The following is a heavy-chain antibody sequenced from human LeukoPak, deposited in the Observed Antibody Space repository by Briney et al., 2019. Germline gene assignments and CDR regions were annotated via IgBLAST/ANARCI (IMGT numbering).Heavy chain of an antibody. CDR3: TPESSIAAGGYFDY. D-gene: IGHD6-6*01. Sequence: GGSLRLSCAASGFTFSSYAMSWVRQAPGKGLEWVSAISGSGGSTYYADSVKGRFTISRDNSKNTLYLQMNSLKTEDTAVYYCTPESSIAAGGYFDYWGQGTLVTVSS. J-gene: IGHJ4*02. V-gene: IGHV3-23*01. CDR2: ISGSGGST. CDR1: GFTFSSYA.